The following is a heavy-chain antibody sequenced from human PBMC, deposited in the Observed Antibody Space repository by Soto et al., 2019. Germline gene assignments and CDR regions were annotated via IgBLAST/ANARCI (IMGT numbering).Heavy chain of an antibody. D-gene: IGHD6-13*01. CDR1: GFTFSSYA. CDR2: ISGSGGST. CDR3: AKDVTYSSSWPTPYY. V-gene: IGHV3-23*01. Sequence: PGGSLRLCCAASGFTFSSYAMSWVRQAPGKGLEWVSAISGSGGSTYYADSVKGRFTISRDNSKNTLYLQMNSLRAEDTAVYYCAKDVTYSSSWPTPYYWGQGTLVTVSS. J-gene: IGHJ4*02.